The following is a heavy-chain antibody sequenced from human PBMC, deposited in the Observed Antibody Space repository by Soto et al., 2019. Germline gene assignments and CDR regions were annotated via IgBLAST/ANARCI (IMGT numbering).Heavy chain of an antibody. Sequence: QEQLVQSGAEVQKPGSSVKVSCKTSGDTLSRHGISWVRQAPGQGLEWMGGVIPIFHSPNYAQKFQGRIIPIVHITNYAQKIQGRLMITADESTRTAYMKLSRLGSDDSAVYFCVRVRVGSIPLNYDMDVWGQGTTVNVS. CDR3: VRVRVGSIPLNYDMDV. CDR1: GDTLSRHG. D-gene: IGHD5-12*01. CDR2: VIPIFHSP. J-gene: IGHJ6*02. V-gene: IGHV1-69*01.